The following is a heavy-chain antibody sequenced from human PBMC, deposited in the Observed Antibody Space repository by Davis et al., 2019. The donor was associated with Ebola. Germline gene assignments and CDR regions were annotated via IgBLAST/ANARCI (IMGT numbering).Heavy chain of an antibody. Sequence: SETLSLTCAVSGGSISSSNWWSWVRQPPGKGLGGIGEIYPSGSTNYNPSLESRVTTSADTSNNQFSLKLTSMTAADTAVYFCARGRGRGFDAWGQRTLVTVSS. CDR3: ARGRGRGFDA. J-gene: IGHJ5*02. CDR2: IYPSGST. D-gene: IGHD3-10*01. V-gene: IGHV4-4*02. CDR1: GGSISSSNW.